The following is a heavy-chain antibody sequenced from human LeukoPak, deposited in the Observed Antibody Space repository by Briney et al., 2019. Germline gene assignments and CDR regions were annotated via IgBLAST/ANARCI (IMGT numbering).Heavy chain of an antibody. CDR3: ARVTGVFGY. D-gene: IGHD7-27*01. V-gene: IGHV4-39*07. J-gene: IGHJ4*02. CDR2: IYYSGST. CDR1: GGSISSSSYY. Sequence: SETLSLTCTVSGGSISSSSYYWGWIRQPPGKGLEWIGSIYYSGSTYYNPSLKSRVTISVDTSKNQFSLKLSSVTAADTAVYYCARVTGVFGYWGQGTLVTVSS.